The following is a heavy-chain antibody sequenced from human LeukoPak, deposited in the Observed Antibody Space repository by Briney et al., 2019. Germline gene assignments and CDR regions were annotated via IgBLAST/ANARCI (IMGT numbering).Heavy chain of an antibody. Sequence: PGGSLRLSCAASGFTFSSYGMHWVRQAPGKGLEWVAVIWYDGSNKYYADSVEGRFTISRDNSKNTLYLQMNSLRAEDTAVYYCAREERVATTTIDYWGQGTLVTVSS. V-gene: IGHV3-33*01. CDR3: AREERVATTTIDY. J-gene: IGHJ4*02. CDR1: GFTFSSYG. D-gene: IGHD5-12*01. CDR2: IWYDGSNK.